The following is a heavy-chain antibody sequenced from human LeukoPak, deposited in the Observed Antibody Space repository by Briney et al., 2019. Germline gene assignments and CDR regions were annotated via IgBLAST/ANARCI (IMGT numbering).Heavy chain of an antibody. J-gene: IGHJ3*02. V-gene: IGHV1-8*03. CDR2: MNPNSGNT. CDR1: GYTFTSYD. CDR3: ARGGRFGGGIPGLAARVAFDI. D-gene: IGHD2-21*01. Sequence: GASVKVSCKASGYTFTSYDINWVRQATGQGLEWMGWMNPNSGNTGYAQRFQGRVTITRNTSISTAYMELSSLRSEDTAVYYCARGGRFGGGIPGLAARVAFDIWGQGTMVTVSS.